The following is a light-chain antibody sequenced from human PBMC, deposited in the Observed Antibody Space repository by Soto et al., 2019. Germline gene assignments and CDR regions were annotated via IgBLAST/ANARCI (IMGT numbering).Light chain of an antibody. CDR1: SSDVGGYNY. CDR3: SSYTSSSIPVYV. CDR2: EVS. V-gene: IGLV2-14*01. J-gene: IGLJ1*01. Sequence: QSALTQPASVSGSPGQSITISCTGTSSDVGGYNYVSWYQQHPGKAPKLMIYEVSNRPSGVSNRFSGSKSGNTASLTISGLQAEDEADYYCSSYTSSSIPVYVFGTGTKLTVL.